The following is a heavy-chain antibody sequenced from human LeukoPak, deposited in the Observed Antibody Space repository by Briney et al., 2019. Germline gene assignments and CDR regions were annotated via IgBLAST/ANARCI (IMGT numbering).Heavy chain of an antibody. CDR3: ARDTSSWSNLYYYYYGMDV. J-gene: IGHJ6*02. Sequence: GGSLRLSCAASGFTFSSYWMSWVRQAPGKGLEWVANIKQDGSEKYYVASVKGRFTISRDNAKNSLYLQMNSLRAEDTAVYYCARDTSSWSNLYYYYYGMDVWGQGTTVTVSS. CDR1: GFTFSSYW. CDR2: IKQDGSEK. V-gene: IGHV3-7*01. D-gene: IGHD6-13*01.